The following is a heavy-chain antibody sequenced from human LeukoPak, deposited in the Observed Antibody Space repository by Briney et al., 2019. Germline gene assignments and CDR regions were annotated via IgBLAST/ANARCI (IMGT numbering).Heavy chain of an antibody. CDR3: ARRAGSTEEYEY. CDR1: GYNFNNYW. V-gene: IGHV5-51*01. CDR2: IYPGDSDP. D-gene: IGHD1-26*01. J-gene: IGHJ4*02. Sequence: GESLKISCKGSGYNFNNYWIGWVRQMTGKGLEWMGIIYPGDSDPRYSPSFQGQVIISADKSVSTAYLQWSSLKASDSAMYYCARRAGSTEEYEYWGQGTLVTVSS.